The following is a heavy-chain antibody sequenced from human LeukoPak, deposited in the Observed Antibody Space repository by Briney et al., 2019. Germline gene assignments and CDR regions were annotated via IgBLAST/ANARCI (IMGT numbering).Heavy chain of an antibody. Sequence: ASVKVSCKASGYTFTSYGISWVRQAPGQGLEWMGWISAYNGNTSYAQKLQGRVTMTTDTSTSTAYMELRSLRSDDTAVYYCARGLYDILTGYPNWFDPWGQGTLVTVSS. V-gene: IGHV1-18*01. D-gene: IGHD3-9*01. CDR3: ARGLYDILTGYPNWFDP. J-gene: IGHJ5*02. CDR2: ISAYNGNT. CDR1: GYTFTSYG.